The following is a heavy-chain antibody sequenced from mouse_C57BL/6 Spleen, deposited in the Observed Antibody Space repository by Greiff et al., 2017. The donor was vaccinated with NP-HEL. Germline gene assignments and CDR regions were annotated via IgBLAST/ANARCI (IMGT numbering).Heavy chain of an antibody. J-gene: IGHJ2*01. V-gene: IGHV14-2*01. CDR2: IDPEDGET. CDR3: LSITTVVATDYFDY. D-gene: IGHD1-1*01. Sequence: VQLKQSGAELVKPGASVKLSCTASGFNIKDYYMHWVKQRTEQGLEWIGRIDPEDGETKYAPKFQGKATITADTSSNTAYLQLSSLTSEDTAVYYCLSITTVVATDYFDYWGQGTTLTVSS. CDR1: GFNIKDYY.